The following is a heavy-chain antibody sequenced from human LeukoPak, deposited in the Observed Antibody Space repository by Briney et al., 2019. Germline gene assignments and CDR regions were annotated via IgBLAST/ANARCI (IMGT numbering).Heavy chain of an antibody. D-gene: IGHD2-15*01. CDR1: GFTFSIYA. J-gene: IGHJ6*02. CDR3: ARYCSGGSCFLNYYGMDV. Sequence: GGSLRLSCAASGFTFSIYAMTWVRQAPGKGLEWVSAISGNSRDTHYIDSVKGRFTISRDNSKNTLYLQMNSLRDDDTAVYYCARYCSGGSCFLNYYGMDVWGQGTTVTVS. CDR2: ISGNSRDT. V-gene: IGHV3-23*01.